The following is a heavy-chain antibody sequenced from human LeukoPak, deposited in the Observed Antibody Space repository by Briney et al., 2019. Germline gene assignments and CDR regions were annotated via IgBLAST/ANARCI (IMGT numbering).Heavy chain of an antibody. CDR2: INPSGGST. CDR1: GYRFTSYY. CDR3: ARGGEYQLLDDY. D-gene: IGHD2-2*01. Sequence: ASVKVSCKASGYRFTSYYMHWVRQAPGQGLEWMGIINPSGGSTIYAQKFQDRVTMTRDTSTSIVYMELSSLSSEDTAVYYCARGGEYQLLDDYWGQGTLVTVSS. J-gene: IGHJ4*02. V-gene: IGHV1-46*01.